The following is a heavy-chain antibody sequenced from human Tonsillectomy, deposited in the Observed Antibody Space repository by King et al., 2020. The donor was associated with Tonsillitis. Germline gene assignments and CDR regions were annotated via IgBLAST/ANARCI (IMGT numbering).Heavy chain of an antibody. J-gene: IGHJ3*02. CDR2: ISYDGNYK. Sequence: VQLVESGGGVIQPGRSLRLSCAASGFTFSDYGMHWVRQAPGKGLEWVAVISYDGNYKYYADSVKGRFTIFRDNPKNTLSLQMNSLRTEDTAVYYCARHTVLGAFDIWGQGTMVTVSS. CDR1: GFTFSDYG. D-gene: IGHD4-17*01. V-gene: IGHV3-30*03. CDR3: ARHTVLGAFDI.